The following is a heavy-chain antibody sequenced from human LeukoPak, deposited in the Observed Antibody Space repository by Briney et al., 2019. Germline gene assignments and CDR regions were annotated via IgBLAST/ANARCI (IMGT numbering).Heavy chain of an antibody. CDR3: ARDRYYYDSSGYFSAFDT. J-gene: IGHJ3*02. CDR1: GGSISSYY. V-gene: IGHV4-4*07. Sequence: SETLSLTCTVSGGSISSYYWSWIRQPAGKGLERIGRIYTSGSTNYNPSLKSRVTMSVDSSKNQFSLKLRSVTAADTAVYYCARDRYYYDSSGYFSAFDTWGQGTMVTVSS. D-gene: IGHD3-22*01. CDR2: IYTSGST.